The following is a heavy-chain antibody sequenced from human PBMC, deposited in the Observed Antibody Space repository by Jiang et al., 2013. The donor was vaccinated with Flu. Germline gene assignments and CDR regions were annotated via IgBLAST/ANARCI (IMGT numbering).Heavy chain of an antibody. CDR2: INHSGST. V-gene: IGHV4-34*01. J-gene: IGHJ3*02. CDR1: GGSFSGYY. CDR3: ARGRVVAHGYAFDI. Sequence: LLKPSETLSLTCAVYGGSFSGYYWSWIRQPPGKGLEWIGEINHSGSTNYNPSLKSRVTISVDTSKNQFSLKLSSVTAADTAVYYCARGRVVAHGYAFDIWGQGTMVTVSS. D-gene: IGHD3-22*01.